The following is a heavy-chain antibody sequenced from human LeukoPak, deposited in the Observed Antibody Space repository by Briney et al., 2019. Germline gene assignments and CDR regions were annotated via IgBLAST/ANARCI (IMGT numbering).Heavy chain of an antibody. V-gene: IGHV1-2*02. CDR3: ARDRVVVVPAAMGY. D-gene: IGHD2-2*01. J-gene: IGHJ4*02. CDR2: INPNSGGT. Sequence: ASVKVSCKASGYTFTGYYMHWVRQAPGQGLEWMGWINPNSGGTNYAQKFQGRVTMTRDTSISTAYMELSRLRSDDTAVYYCARDRVVVVPAAMGYWGQGTLVTVSS. CDR1: GYTFTGYY.